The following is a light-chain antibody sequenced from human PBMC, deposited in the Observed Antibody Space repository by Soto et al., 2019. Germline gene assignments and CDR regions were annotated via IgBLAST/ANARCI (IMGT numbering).Light chain of an antibody. Sequence: EIVMTQSPPTLSVSPGERVTLSCRASEGVGSNLAWYNHKPGQAPRIVVFGASTRAAGVPPRFSGSGSGSQFTLTIDSMQSEDSGVYYCQQRQYWPPITFGQGTRLEI. CDR3: QQRQYWPPIT. CDR2: GAS. CDR1: EGVGSN. J-gene: IGKJ5*01. V-gene: IGKV3-15*01.